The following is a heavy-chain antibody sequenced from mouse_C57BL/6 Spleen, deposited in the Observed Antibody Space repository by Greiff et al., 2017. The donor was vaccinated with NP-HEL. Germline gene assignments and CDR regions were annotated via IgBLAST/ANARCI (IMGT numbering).Heavy chain of an antibody. V-gene: IGHV3-6*01. J-gene: IGHJ2*01. CDR2: ISYDGSN. Sequence: EVQVVESGPGLVKPSQSLSLTCSVTGYSITSGYYWNWIRQFPGNKLEWMGYISYDGSNNYNPSLKNRISITRDTSKNQFFLKLNSVTTEDTATYYCARGEGFYFDYWGQGTTLTVSS. CDR1: GYSITSGYY. CDR3: ARGEGFYFDY.